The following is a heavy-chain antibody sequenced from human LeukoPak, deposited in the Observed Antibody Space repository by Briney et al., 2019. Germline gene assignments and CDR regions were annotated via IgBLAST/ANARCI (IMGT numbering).Heavy chain of an antibody. CDR1: GGTFSSYA. CDR2: IIPIFGTV. D-gene: IGHD3-3*01. V-gene: IGHV1-69*06. CDR3: ARSLFRFLEWSYRSYYYYYMDV. Sequence: SVKVSCKASGGTFSSYAISWVRQAPGQGLEWMGGIIPIFGTVNYAQKFQGRVTITADKSTSTAYMELSSLRSEDTAVYYCARSLFRFLEWSYRSYYYYYMDVWGKGTTVAVSS. J-gene: IGHJ6*03.